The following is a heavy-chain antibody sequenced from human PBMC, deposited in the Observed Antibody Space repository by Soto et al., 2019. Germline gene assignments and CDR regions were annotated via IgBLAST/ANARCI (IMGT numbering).Heavy chain of an antibody. V-gene: IGHV3-23*01. Sequence: EVQLLESGGALAQPGGSLRLSCAASGFSFSDYGLSWVRQAPGTGLEWVSGIGGGGFRTYYADSVKGRFTISSDNSKTTLYLQMNSLRAEDTAVYYCAKDRIAVIAALPFDSWGQGTLVTVSS. CDR3: AKDRIAVIAALPFDS. CDR1: GFSFSDYG. J-gene: IGHJ4*02. CDR2: IGGGGFRT. D-gene: IGHD2-15*01.